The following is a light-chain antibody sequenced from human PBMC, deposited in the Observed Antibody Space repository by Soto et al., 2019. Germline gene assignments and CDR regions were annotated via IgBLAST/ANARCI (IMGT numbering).Light chain of an antibody. CDR2: KAS. Sequence: DIQMTQSPSTLSASAGDRVTITCRASQSISTSLAWYQQKPGKAPNVLIYKASSLQTGVPSRFSGSGSGIEFTLTISSLQPDDFATYYCQQYKSYPVTFGGGTKVEIK. CDR3: QQYKSYPVT. J-gene: IGKJ4*01. V-gene: IGKV1-5*03. CDR1: QSISTS.